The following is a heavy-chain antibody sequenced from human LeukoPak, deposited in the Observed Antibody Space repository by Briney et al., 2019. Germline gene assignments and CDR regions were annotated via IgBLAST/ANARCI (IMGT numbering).Heavy chain of an antibody. CDR2: IYYSGST. J-gene: IGHJ4*02. D-gene: IGHD3-22*01. CDR3: ARLPFYDSSGY. Sequence: SETLSLTCTVSGGSISSYYWSWIRQPPGKGLEWIGYIYYSGSTNYNPSLKSRVTISVDTSKNQFSLKLRSVTAADTAVYYCARLPFYDSSGYWGQGTLVTVSS. V-gene: IGHV4-59*01. CDR1: GGSISSYY.